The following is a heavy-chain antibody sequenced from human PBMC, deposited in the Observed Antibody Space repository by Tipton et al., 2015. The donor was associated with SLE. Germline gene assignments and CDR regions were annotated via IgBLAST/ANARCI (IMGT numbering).Heavy chain of an antibody. V-gene: IGHV4-30-2*01. Sequence: TLSLTCAVSGGSINSGDYSWSWIWQPPGKGLEWIGYIFHSGNAYYNPSLKSRVTISVDMSRNQFSLRLDSVTAADTALYYCARGEMDVFDIWGQGTVVSVSS. CDR1: GGSINSGDYS. J-gene: IGHJ3*02. CDR2: IFHSGNA. CDR3: ARGEMDVFDI.